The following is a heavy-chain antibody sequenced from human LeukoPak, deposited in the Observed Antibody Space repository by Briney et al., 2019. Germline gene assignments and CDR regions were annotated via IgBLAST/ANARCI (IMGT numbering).Heavy chain of an antibody. CDR1: GFTFSSYA. D-gene: IGHD6-13*01. J-gene: IGHJ5*02. CDR3: AKWVGHSRAYNWFDP. Sequence: GGSLRLSCAASGFTFSSYAMSWVRQAPGKGLEWVSAISGSGGSTYYADSVKGRFTISRDNSKNTLYLQVNSLRAEDTAVYYCAKWVGHSRAYNWFDPWGQGTLVTVSS. CDR2: ISGSGGST. V-gene: IGHV3-23*01.